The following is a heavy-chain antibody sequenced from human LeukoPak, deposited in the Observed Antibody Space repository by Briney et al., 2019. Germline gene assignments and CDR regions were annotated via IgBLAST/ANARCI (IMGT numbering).Heavy chain of an antibody. J-gene: IGHJ4*02. CDR3: ARYCSSTSCSSSYYFDY. D-gene: IGHD2-2*01. CDR2: IYHSGST. CDR1: GGSISSYY. Sequence: SETLSLTCTVSGGSISSYYWSWIRQPPGKGLGWIGYIYHSGSTYYNPSLKSRVTISVDRSKNQFSLKLSSVTAADTAVYYCARYCSSTSCSSSYYFDYWGQGTLVTVSS. V-gene: IGHV4-59*12.